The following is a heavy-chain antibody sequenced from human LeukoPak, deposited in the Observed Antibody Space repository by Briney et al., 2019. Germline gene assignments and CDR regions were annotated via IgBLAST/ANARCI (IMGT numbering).Heavy chain of an antibody. CDR3: TIDHILSSGSYYNPSWFDP. CDR2: ISGSGYKI. D-gene: IGHD3-10*01. Sequence: GGSLRLSCAASGFPFSSYAMSWVRQAPGKGLEWVSGISGSGYKIDYTDSVKGRFTISRDNSKNTLFLQMNSLKTEDAAVYYCTIDHILSSGSYYNPSWFDPWGQGTLVTVSS. J-gene: IGHJ5*02. CDR1: GFPFSSYA. V-gene: IGHV3-23*01.